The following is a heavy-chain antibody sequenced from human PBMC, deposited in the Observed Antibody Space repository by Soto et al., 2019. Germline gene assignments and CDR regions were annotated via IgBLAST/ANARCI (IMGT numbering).Heavy chain of an antibody. D-gene: IGHD4-4*01. CDR1: GGSISSGGYY. CDR2: IYYSGST. Sequence: PSETLSLTCTVSGGSISSGGYYWSWIRQHPGKGLEWIGYIYYSGSTYYNPSLKSRVTISVDTSKNQFSLKLSSVTAADTAVYYCARESQHDYSNTGSFDYWGQGTLVTVSS. CDR3: ARESQHDYSNTGSFDY. V-gene: IGHV4-31*03. J-gene: IGHJ4*02.